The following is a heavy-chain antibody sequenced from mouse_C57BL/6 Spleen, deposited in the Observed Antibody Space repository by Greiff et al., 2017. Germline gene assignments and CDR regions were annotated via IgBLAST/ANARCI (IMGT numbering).Heavy chain of an antibody. J-gene: IGHJ4*01. D-gene: IGHD2-5*01. CDR2: IWSGGST. CDR3: ARKAYYSNYNAMDY. V-gene: IGHV2-2*01. Sequence: VQVVESGPGLVQPSQSLSITCTVSGFSLTSYGVHWVRQSPGKGLEWLGVIWSGGSTDYNAAFISRLSISKDNSKSQVFFKMNSLQADDTAIYYCARKAYYSNYNAMDYWGQGTSVTVSS. CDR1: GFSLTSYG.